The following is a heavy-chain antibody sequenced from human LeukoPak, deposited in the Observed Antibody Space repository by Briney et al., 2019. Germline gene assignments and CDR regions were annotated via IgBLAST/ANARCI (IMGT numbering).Heavy chain of an antibody. CDR1: GITFSTYW. J-gene: IGHJ6*02. CDR2: INPGGITT. Sequence: GGSLRLSCAASGITFSTYWMHWVRQAPGKGLEWVSRINPGGITTTCADSVKGRFTISRDNAKNTLFLQMNSLRAEDTDVYYCARDYYYGMDVWGQGTTITVSS. V-gene: IGHV3-74*01. CDR3: ARDYYYGMDV.